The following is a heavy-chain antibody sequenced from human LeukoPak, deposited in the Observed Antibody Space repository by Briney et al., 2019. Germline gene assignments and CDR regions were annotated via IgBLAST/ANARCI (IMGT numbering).Heavy chain of an antibody. V-gene: IGHV1-2*02. D-gene: IGHD3-3*01. J-gene: IGHJ1*01. Sequence: ASVKVSCKASGYTFTGYYMHWVRQAPGQGLEWMGGLNPNSGGTNYAQKFQGRVTMTRDTSISTAYMELSRLRSDDTAVYYCARAQSTTIFGVVIISDTFQHWGQGTLVTVSS. CDR3: ARAQSTTIFGVVIISDTFQH. CDR1: GYTFTGYY. CDR2: LNPNSGGT.